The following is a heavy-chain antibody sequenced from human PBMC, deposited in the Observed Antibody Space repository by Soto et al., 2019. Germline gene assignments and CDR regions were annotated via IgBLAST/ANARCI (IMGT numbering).Heavy chain of an antibody. D-gene: IGHD1-1*01. J-gene: IGHJ5*02. CDR3: VRDGTKTLRDWFDP. V-gene: IGHV4-4*07. Sequence: QVQLQESGPGLVKPSETLSLTCTVSGASISGFYWSWIRKSAGKGLGWFGRIYATGTTDYNPSLKSRVMLSVDTSKKQFSLKLRSVTAADTAVYYCVRDGTKTLRDWFDPWGQGISVTVSS. CDR1: GASISGFY. CDR2: IYATGTT.